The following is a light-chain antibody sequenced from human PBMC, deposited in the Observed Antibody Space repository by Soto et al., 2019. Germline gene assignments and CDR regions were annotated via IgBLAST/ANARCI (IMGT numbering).Light chain of an antibody. V-gene: IGKV3D-20*01. CDR3: QQHGNSPQIT. CDR2: DSA. Sequence: IVLTKSPATRCLSPVERATLSYGASPSLSCYLAWYPPKPGRARRLVVYDSASMATGIPDRCSGSGAGTDCTLTISRREPEDFAVYFCQQHGNSPQITFGQGTRLEI. CDR1: PSLSCY. J-gene: IGKJ5*01.